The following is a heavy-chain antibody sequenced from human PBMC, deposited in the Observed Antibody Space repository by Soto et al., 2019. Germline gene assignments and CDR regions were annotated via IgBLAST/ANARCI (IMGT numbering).Heavy chain of an antibody. CDR2: INGSDGST. J-gene: IGHJ4*02. CDR1: EFTFSSHA. D-gene: IGHD6-19*01. CDR3: AKATGYSSGWYNY. V-gene: IGHV3-23*01. Sequence: EVQLLESGGGLVRPGGSLRLTCAASEFTFSSHAMNWIRQAPGEGLEWISAINGSDGSTYYADSVKGRFTISRDNSKNTLFLQMNSLGAEDTAVYYCAKATGYSSGWYNYWGQGTLVTVSS.